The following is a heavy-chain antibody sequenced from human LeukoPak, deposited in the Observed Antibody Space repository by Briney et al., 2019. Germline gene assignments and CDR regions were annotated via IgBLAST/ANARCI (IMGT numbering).Heavy chain of an antibody. J-gene: IGHJ4*02. Sequence: GGSLRLSCAASGFTFSSYSMNWVHQAPGKGLEWVSSISSSSSYIYYADSVKGRFTISRDNAKNSLYLQMNSLRAEDTAVYYCARDRRLKVFGYWGQGTLVTVSS. CDR3: ARDRRLKVFGY. CDR1: GFTFSSYS. CDR2: ISSSSSYI. V-gene: IGHV3-21*01.